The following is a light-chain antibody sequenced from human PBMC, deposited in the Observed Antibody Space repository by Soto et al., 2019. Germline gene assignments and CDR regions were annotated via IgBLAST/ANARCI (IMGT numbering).Light chain of an antibody. CDR1: SGHSSYA. CDR2: VNSDGSH. V-gene: IGLV4-69*01. CDR3: QTWGTGILV. J-gene: IGLJ1*01. Sequence: QSVLTQSPSASASLGASVRITCTLSSGHSSYAIAWHQQQPEKGPRYLMKVNSDGSHNKGDGIPDRFSGSSSGAERYLTISSLQSEDEADYYCQTWGTGILVFGTGTKVTVL.